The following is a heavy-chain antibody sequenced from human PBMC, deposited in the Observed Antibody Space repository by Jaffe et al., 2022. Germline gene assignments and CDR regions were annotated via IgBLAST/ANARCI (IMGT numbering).Heavy chain of an antibody. V-gene: IGHV1-69*01. Sequence: QVQLVQSGAEVKKPGSSVKVSCKASGGTFSSYAISWVRQAPGQGLEWMGGIIPIFGTANYAQKFQGRVTITADESTSTAYMELSSLRSEDTAVYYCAREGPEYNWNYPPLGWFDPWGQGTLVTVSS. CDR1: GGTFSSYA. CDR3: AREGPEYNWNYPPLGWFDP. D-gene: IGHD1-7*01. J-gene: IGHJ5*02. CDR2: IIPIFGTA.